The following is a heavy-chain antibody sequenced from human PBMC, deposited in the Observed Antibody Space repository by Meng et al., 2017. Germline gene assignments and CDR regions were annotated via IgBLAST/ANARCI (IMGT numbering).Heavy chain of an antibody. V-gene: IGHV1-69*08. Sequence: QVQLGQSGAEVKKPGSSGKVSCKASGGTFSSYTISWVRQAPGQGLEWMGRIIPILGIANYAQKFQGRVTITADKSTSTAYMELSSLRSEDTAVYYCARDLSGSGTFDYWGQGTLVTVSS. CDR3: ARDLSGSGTFDY. CDR2: IIPILGIA. D-gene: IGHD3-10*01. J-gene: IGHJ4*02. CDR1: GGTFSSYT.